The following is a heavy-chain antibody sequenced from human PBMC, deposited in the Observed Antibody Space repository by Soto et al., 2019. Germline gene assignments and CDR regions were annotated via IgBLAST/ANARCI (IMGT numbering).Heavy chain of an antibody. CDR1: GRSFSGYY. V-gene: IGHV4-34*01. J-gene: IGHJ4*02. Sequence: SETLSLTCAVYGRSFSGYYWSWIRQPPGKGLEWIGEINHSGSTNYNPSLKSRVTISVDTSQDQFSLNLSSVTAADTAVYYCARAYGGNSGVFDYWGQGTLVTVSS. CDR3: ARAYGGNSGVFDY. CDR2: INHSGST. D-gene: IGHD4-17*01.